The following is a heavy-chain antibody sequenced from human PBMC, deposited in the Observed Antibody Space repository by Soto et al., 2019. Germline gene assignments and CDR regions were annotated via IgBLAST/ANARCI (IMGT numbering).Heavy chain of an antibody. J-gene: IGHJ4*02. CDR1: GYTFTSYG. Sequence: ASVKVSCKASGYTFTSYGISWVRQAPGQGLEWMGWISAYNGNTNYAQKLQGRVTMTTDTSTSTAYMELRSLRSDDTAVYYCARRGYDLWSGYLYYFDYWGQGTLVTVSS. CDR3: ARRGYDLWSGYLYYFDY. V-gene: IGHV1-18*01. D-gene: IGHD3-3*01. CDR2: ISAYNGNT.